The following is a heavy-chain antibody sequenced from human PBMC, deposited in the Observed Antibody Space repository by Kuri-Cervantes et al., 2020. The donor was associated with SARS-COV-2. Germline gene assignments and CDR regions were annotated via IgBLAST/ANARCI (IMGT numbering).Heavy chain of an antibody. Sequence: SVKVSCKASGGTFSSYDISWVRQAPGQGVEWMGGISPMFGAAKYGQKFQGRVTIIAGESTSTAYMELSSLRSEDTAVYYCARGSTGLGALDFWGQGTLVTVSS. CDR2: ISPMFGAA. CDR1: GGTFSSYD. V-gene: IGHV1-69*13. J-gene: IGHJ4*02. CDR3: ARGSTGLGALDF. D-gene: IGHD4-17*01.